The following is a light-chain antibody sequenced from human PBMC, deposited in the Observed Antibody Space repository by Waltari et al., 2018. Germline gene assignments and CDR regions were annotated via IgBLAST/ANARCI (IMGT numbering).Light chain of an antibody. CDR1: QRVSSN. CDR2: GAS. V-gene: IGKV3-15*01. J-gene: IGKJ5*01. CDR3: QQYNNWSIT. Sequence: EIVMTQSPATLSVSPGERATLSCRASQRVSSNLAWYQQKPGQAPRLPIYGASTRATGIPARFSGSGSGTEFTLTISSLQSEDFAVYYCQQYNNWSITFGQGTRLEIK.